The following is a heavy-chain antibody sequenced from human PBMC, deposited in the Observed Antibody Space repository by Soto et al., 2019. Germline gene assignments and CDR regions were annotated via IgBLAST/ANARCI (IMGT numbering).Heavy chain of an antibody. D-gene: IGHD5-18*01. V-gene: IGHV3-23*01. CDR2: ISGSGGST. CDR1: GFTFSIYA. CDR3: ARDTAGWSIEL. J-gene: IGHJ2*01. Sequence: EVQLLESGGGLVQPGGSLRLSCAASGFTFSIYAMNWVRQAPGKGLEWVSVISGSGGSTYYADSVKGRSTISRDNPKNALYLQMTSLGAEDTAVFACARDTAGWSIELWGCGTLVTVSS.